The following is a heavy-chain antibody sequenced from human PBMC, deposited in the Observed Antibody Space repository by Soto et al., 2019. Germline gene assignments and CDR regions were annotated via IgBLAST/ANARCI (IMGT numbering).Heavy chain of an antibody. J-gene: IGHJ3*02. V-gene: IGHV3-30-3*01. Sequence: PGGSLRLSCAASGFTFSSYAMHWVRQAPGKGLEWVAVISYDGSNKYYADSVKGRFTISRDNSKNTLYLQMNSLRAEDTAVYYCARTIAARPGRNGAFDIWGQGTMVTVSS. CDR1: GFTFSSYA. CDR3: ARTIAARPGRNGAFDI. D-gene: IGHD6-6*01. CDR2: ISYDGSNK.